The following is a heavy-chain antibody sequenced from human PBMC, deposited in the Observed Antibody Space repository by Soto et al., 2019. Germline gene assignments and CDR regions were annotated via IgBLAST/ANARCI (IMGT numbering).Heavy chain of an antibody. CDR2: MSPNNGNT. CDR3: ARPIPAASKPIFQH. CDR1: GYTFTYRY. Sequence: GASVKVSCKASGYTFTYRYLHWVRQAPGQGLEWMGWMSPNNGNTAYAEKFQGRVTMTRNTSISTAYMELSSLTSEDTAVYYCARPIPAASKPIFQHWGQGTLVTVSS. J-gene: IGHJ1*01. D-gene: IGHD2-2*01. V-gene: IGHV1-8*02.